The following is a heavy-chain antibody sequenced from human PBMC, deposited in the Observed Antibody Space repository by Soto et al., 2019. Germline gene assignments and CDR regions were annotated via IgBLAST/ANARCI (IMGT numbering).Heavy chain of an antibody. V-gene: IGHV3-30-3*01. CDR1: GFTFTSYA. CDR2: ISSDGSNK. Sequence: QVQLVESGGGVVQPGRSLRLSCAASGFTFTSYAMHWVRQAPGKGLEWVAVISSDGSNKYYADSVRGRFTISRDNSKDTLYLQMNSLRAEDTAVYYCARGKGYCIGASCYGWGPCGYWGQGTLVTVSS. D-gene: IGHD2-2*01. J-gene: IGHJ4*02. CDR3: ARGKGYCIGASCYGWGPCGY.